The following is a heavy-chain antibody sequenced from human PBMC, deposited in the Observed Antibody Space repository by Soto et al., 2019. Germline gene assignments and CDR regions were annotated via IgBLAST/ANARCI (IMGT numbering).Heavy chain of an antibody. V-gene: IGHV1-2*04. CDR3: ALMFYYERSGHSSFDH. CDR1: GYTFSDYN. Sequence: QVQLVQSGAEVKKPGASVNVSCKASGYTFSDYNIHWVRQAPGRGLEWMGWINPKNGVTNYAQKFQDWGTMTMATSITTAHLALSRLRYGDTAVYYCALMFYYERSGHSSFDHWGQGTLVTVSS. D-gene: IGHD3-22*01. J-gene: IGHJ4*02. CDR2: INPKNGVT.